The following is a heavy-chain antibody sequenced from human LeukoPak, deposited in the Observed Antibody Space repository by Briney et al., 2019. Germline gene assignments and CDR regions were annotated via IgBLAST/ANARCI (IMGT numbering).Heavy chain of an antibody. CDR1: GFTFSSYA. CDR3: ARVKTSVLRYFDWLLPFDY. CDR2: ISGSGGST. D-gene: IGHD3-9*01. V-gene: IGHV3-23*01. J-gene: IGHJ4*02. Sequence: GGSLRLSCAASGFTFSSYAMSWVRQAPGKGLEWVSAISGSGGSTYYADSVKGRFTISRDNSKNSLYLQMNSLRAEDTAVYYCARVKTSVLRYFDWLLPFDYWGQGTLVTVSS.